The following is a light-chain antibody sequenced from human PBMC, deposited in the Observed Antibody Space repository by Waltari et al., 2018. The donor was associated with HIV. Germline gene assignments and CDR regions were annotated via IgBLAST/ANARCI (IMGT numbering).Light chain of an antibody. CDR1: QAIANS. J-gene: IGKJ2*01. V-gene: IGKV1-NL1*01. Sequence: GDRVTITCRASQAIANSLAWYQQKPGKAPKLLVYVASRLERGVPSRFSGSGSGTDYILTISSLQPEDFATYYCQQYYTTPHTFGQGTKLEIK. CDR2: VAS. CDR3: QQYYTTPHT.